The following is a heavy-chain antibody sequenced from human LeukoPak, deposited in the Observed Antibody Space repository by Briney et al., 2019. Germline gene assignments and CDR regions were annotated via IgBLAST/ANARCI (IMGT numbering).Heavy chain of an antibody. CDR2: MNPNTGNT. CDR1: GYTFIGYD. D-gene: IGHD2-15*01. Sequence: GASVKVSCKASGYTFIGYDIDWVRQATGQGLEWMGWMNPNTGNTGYAQKFRGRVTMTRNTSISTASMELSSLTSEDTALYYCARGAPGSYCSGGSCPYFDYWGQGTLVSVSS. CDR3: ARGAPGSYCSGGSCPYFDY. V-gene: IGHV1-8*01. J-gene: IGHJ4*02.